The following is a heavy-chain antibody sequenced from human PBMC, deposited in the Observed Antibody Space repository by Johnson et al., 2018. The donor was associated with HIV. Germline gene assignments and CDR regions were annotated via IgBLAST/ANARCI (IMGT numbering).Heavy chain of an antibody. CDR2: LHRDGTT. Sequence: VQLVESGGGLVQPGGSLRLSCAASGFTFSSYDMHWVRQATGKGLEWVSILHRDGTTYYADSVTGRFTISRDNAKNSLYLQMNSLRAEDTALYYCARDHGWSRGWLFDAFDIWGQGTMVTVSS. J-gene: IGHJ3*02. CDR1: GFTFSSYD. CDR3: ARDHGWSRGWLFDAFDI. V-gene: IGHV3-13*01. D-gene: IGHD6-19*01.